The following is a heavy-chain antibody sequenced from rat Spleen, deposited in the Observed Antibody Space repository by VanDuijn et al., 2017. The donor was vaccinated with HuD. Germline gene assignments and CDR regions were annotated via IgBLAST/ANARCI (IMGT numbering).Heavy chain of an antibody. CDR2: ISFDGGGT. Sequence: EIQLVESGGGLVQPGRSLKLSCAASGFTFSDYAMAWVRQAPKKGLEWVAYISFDGGGTYYRDSVKGRFTISRDNAKSTLYLQMNSLRSEDTATYYCARHRGMMVVITPFDYWGQGVMVTVSS. CDR1: GFTFSDYA. D-gene: IGHD1-12*02. CDR3: ARHRGMMVVITPFDY. J-gene: IGHJ2*01. V-gene: IGHV5-17*01.